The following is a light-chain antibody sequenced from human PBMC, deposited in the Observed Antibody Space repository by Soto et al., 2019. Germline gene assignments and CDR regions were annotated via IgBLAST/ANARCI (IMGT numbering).Light chain of an antibody. CDR1: QDISNY. Sequence: DLQMTQSPSSLSASVGDRVTITCQASQDISNYLNWYQQKPGKAPKLLIYDASNLETGVPSRFSGSGSWTDFTFTISSLQPEDIATYYCQQYDNRPPTFGGGTKVEIK. J-gene: IGKJ4*01. CDR3: QQYDNRPPT. CDR2: DAS. V-gene: IGKV1-33*01.